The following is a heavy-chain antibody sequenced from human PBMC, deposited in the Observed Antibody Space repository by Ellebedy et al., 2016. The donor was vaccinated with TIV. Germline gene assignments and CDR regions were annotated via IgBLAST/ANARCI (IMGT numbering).Heavy chain of an antibody. Sequence: SETLSLTXTVSGVSISSNSYSWIRQPPGTGLEWFGYMFHSGSTNYNPSLKSRVTTSVDTSKNQFSLKLNSVTAADTAVYYCARGSGWLDYWGQGTLVTVSS. CDR3: ARGSGWLDY. V-gene: IGHV4-59*13. CDR1: GVSISSNS. J-gene: IGHJ4*01. D-gene: IGHD6-19*01. CDR2: MFHSGST.